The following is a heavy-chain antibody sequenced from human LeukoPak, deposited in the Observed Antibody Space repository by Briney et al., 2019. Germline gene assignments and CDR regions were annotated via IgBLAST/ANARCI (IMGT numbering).Heavy chain of an antibody. CDR3: ARNPRDGHTFVY. Sequence: SDTLSLTCAVSVGSINSINWRSWVGPTAGPGLDLIGEMYHTGDFNYNPSLKSRVTISLDKSQNQLSLRLSSVTAADTAVYYCARNPRDGHTFVYWGQGTLLTVSS. CDR1: VGSINSINW. CDR2: MYHTGDF. J-gene: IGHJ4*02. V-gene: IGHV4-4*02.